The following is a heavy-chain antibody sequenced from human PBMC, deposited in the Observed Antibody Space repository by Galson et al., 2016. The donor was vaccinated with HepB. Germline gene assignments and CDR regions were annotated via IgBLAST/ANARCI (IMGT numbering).Heavy chain of an antibody. V-gene: IGHV5-51*01. CDR1: GYRGSKFW. Sequence: QSGAEVTKPGESLKISCQGSGYRGSKFWIAWVRQTPGNGLEWMGIIYPGDSDTRYNPSFVGQVTIPADKSNNTAYLQWTRLKASDTAMYYCARKGNFDTLYYGLDVWGQGTTVTVSS. CDR2: IYPGDSDT. J-gene: IGHJ6*02. CDR3: ARKGNFDTLYYGLDV. D-gene: IGHD2-15*01.